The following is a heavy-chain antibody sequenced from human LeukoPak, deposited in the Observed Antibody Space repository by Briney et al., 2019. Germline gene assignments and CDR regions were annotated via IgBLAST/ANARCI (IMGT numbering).Heavy chain of an antibody. CDR3: AREGYYYGSGSTY. J-gene: IGHJ4*02. CDR2: ISSSSSTI. V-gene: IGHV3-48*01. Sequence: GGSLRLSCAASGFTFSSYAMHWVRQAPGKGLEWVSYISSSSSTIYYADSVKGRFTISRDNAKNSLYLQMNSLRAEDTAVYYCAREGYYYGSGSTYWGQGTLVTVSS. D-gene: IGHD3-10*01. CDR1: GFTFSSYA.